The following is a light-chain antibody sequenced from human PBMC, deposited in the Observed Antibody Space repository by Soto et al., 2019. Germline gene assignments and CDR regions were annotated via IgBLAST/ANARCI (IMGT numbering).Light chain of an antibody. CDR1: QSVRSSY. CDR2: GVS. V-gene: IGKV3-20*01. Sequence: EIVLTQSPGTLSLSPGERATLSCRASQSVRSSYLAWYQQKLGQAPRLLIYGVSNRATGIPDRFSGSGSGTDSTLTISRLESEDFAVYYCQQYGNSPRTFGQGTKVEIK. J-gene: IGKJ1*01. CDR3: QQYGNSPRT.